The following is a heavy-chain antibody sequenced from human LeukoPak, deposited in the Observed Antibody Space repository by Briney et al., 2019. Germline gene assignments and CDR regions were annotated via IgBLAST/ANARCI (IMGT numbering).Heavy chain of an antibody. CDR3: ARGRYEQFGGVITYYFDY. V-gene: IGHV1-46*01. D-gene: IGHD3-16*02. J-gene: IGHJ4*02. CDR1: GYTFTSYY. Sequence: ASVKVSCKASGYTFTSYYMHWVRQAPGQGLEWMGIINPSGGSTSYAQKFQGRVTMTRDMSTSTVYMELSSLRSEDTAVYYCARGRYEQFGGVITYYFDYWGQGTLVTVSS. CDR2: INPSGGST.